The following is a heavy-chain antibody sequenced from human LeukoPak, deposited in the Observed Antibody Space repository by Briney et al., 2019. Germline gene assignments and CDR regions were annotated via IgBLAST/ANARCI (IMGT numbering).Heavy chain of an antibody. D-gene: IGHD3-22*01. V-gene: IGHV1-69-2*01. CDR1: VYSFTDYF. CDR2: VDPEDGEA. Sequence: ASVKVSCKASVYSFTDYFIHWVHQAPGKGFEWMGRVDPEDGEAINAGKFQGRVTITADRSTDTAYMELSSLRSDDTAVYFCARERSPHYVDSSGYSFWGQGTLVTVSS. CDR3: ARERSPHYVDSSGYSF. J-gene: IGHJ4*02.